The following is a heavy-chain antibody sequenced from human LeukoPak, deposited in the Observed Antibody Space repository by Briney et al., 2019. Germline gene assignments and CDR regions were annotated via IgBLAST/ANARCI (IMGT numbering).Heavy chain of an antibody. Sequence: GGSLRLSCAASGFTFGSYWMSWVRQAPGKGLEWVANIKYYGSEKYYVDSVRGRFTISRDNAKNSLYLQMNSLRAEDTAVYYCASALPADHFDYWGQGTLVTVSS. CDR3: ASALPADHFDY. V-gene: IGHV3-7*01. CDR2: IKYYGSEK. CDR1: GFTFGSYW. J-gene: IGHJ4*02.